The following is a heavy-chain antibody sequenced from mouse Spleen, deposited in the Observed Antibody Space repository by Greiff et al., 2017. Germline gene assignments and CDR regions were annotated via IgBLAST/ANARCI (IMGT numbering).Heavy chain of an antibody. D-gene: IGHD1-2*01. CDR3: ARDAPYGYGFAY. CDR1: GFTFSDFY. V-gene: IGHV7-1*01. J-gene: IGHJ3*01. Sequence: EVNVVESGGGLVQSGRSLRLSCATSGFTFSDFYMEWVRQAPGKGLEWIAASRNKANDYTTEYSASVKGRFIVSRDTSQSILYLQMNALRAEDTAIYYCARDAPYGYGFAYWGQGTLVTVSA. CDR2: SRNKANDYTT.